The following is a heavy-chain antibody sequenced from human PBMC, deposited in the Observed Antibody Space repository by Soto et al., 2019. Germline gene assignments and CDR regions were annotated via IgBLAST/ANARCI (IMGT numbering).Heavy chain of an antibody. D-gene: IGHD3-22*01. V-gene: IGHV3-23*01. CDR2: VSGSGDST. Sequence: GGSLRLSCAASGLTSSSYAMCWVRQSPGKGLEWVSAVSGSGDSTYYADSVKGRFTISRDNSKNTLYLQMNSLRAEDTAVYYCAKGSYDSSGYYLQRYWGQGTLVTVSS. CDR3: AKGSYDSSGYYLQRY. CDR1: GLTSSSYA. J-gene: IGHJ4*02.